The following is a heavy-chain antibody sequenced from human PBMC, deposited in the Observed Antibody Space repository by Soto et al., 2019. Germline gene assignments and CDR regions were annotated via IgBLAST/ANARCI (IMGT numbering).Heavy chain of an antibody. CDR3: ARERPERYFDS. CDR1: GGSISSDY. CDR2: VYYSGST. J-gene: IGHJ4*02. V-gene: IGHV4-59*01. Sequence: SETLSLTCTVSGGSISSDYWSWIRQPPGKGLEWIGYVYYSGSTDYNPSLKSRVTISVDTSKNQFSLRLTSVTAADTAVYYCARERPERYFDSWGQGTLVTVSS.